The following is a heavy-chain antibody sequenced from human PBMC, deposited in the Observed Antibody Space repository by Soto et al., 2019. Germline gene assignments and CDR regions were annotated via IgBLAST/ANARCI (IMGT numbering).Heavy chain of an antibody. J-gene: IGHJ6*02. D-gene: IGHD6-19*01. CDR3: ARDTSSCWTQYYYGMDV. CDR2: IIPIFGTA. Sequence: QVQLVQSGAEVKKPGSSVKVSCKASGGTFSSYAISWVRQAPGQGLEWMGGIIPIFGTANYAQKFQGRVTINADEYTSTAYMELSSLRSEDTAVYYCARDTSSCWTQYYYGMDVWGQGTTVTVSS. CDR1: GGTFSSYA. V-gene: IGHV1-69*01.